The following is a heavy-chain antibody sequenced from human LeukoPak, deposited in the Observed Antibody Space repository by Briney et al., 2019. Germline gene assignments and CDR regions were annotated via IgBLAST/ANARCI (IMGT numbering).Heavy chain of an antibody. CDR1: GFSFSSFW. J-gene: IGHJ4*02. Sequence: GGSLRLSCAASGFSFSSFWMHWVRQVPGKGLVWVSGINSDGTTTGYADSVKGRFTISRDNAKNTVSLQMSSLRAEDTALYYCARGGYGAHMGWGQGTLVTVSS. V-gene: IGHV3-74*01. D-gene: IGHD4-17*01. CDR2: INSDGTTT. CDR3: ARGGYGAHMG.